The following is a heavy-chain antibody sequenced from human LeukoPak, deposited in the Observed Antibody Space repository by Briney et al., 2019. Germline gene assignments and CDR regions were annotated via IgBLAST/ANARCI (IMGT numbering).Heavy chain of an antibody. J-gene: IGHJ4*02. V-gene: IGHV3-9*01. D-gene: IGHD3-10*01. CDR1: GFTFDDYA. CDR3: AKDKSATTMVRGVIIGPYFDY. CDR2: ISWNSGSI. Sequence: GRSLRLSCAASGFTFDDYAMHWVRQAPGKGLEWASGISWNSGSIGYADSVKGRFTISRDNAKNSLYLQMNSLRAEDTALYYCAKDKSATTMVRGVIIGPYFDYWGQGTLVTVSS.